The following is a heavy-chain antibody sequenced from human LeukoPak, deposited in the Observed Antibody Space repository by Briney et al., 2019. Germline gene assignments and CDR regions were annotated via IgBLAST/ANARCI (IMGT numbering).Heavy chain of an antibody. CDR3: TKDRQGPNQYHMDV. CDR2: INQDGGTT. CDR1: GFTFSSLW. J-gene: IGHJ6*03. V-gene: IGHV3-7*01. Sequence: PGGSLRLSCAASGFTFSSLWMSWVRQAPGRGPEWVANINQDGGTTYYVASVKGRFTISRDNATNSLSLQMSSLRAEDTAVYYCTKDRQGPNQYHMDVWGKGTTVTVSS.